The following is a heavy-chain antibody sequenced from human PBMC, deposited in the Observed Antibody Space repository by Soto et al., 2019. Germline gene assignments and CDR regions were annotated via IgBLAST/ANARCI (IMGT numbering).Heavy chain of an antibody. CDR3: ARGGHVVVVTAALDY. Sequence: QVQLMQSGAEVKKPGASVKVSCKASGDTFTEYYIHWVRQAPGQGLEWMGTVNPSGGHTTYAQHXLXXXTXTRDTATSTLYMELTSLTSEDTAVYYCARGGHVVVVTAALDYWGQGTRVTVSS. V-gene: IGHV1-46*01. CDR1: GDTFTEYY. J-gene: IGHJ4*02. D-gene: IGHD2-21*02. CDR2: VNPSGGHT.